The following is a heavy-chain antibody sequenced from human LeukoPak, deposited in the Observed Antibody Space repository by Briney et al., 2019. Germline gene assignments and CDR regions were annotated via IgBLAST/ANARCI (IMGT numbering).Heavy chain of an antibody. CDR2: INAGNGNT. Sequence: ASVKVSCKASGYTFTSYAMHGVRQAPGQRLEWMGWINAGNGNTKYSQKFQGRVTITRDTSASTAYMELSSLRSEDTAVYYCARGNRNDFWSGKNQRGRFDYWGQGTLVTVSS. D-gene: IGHD3-3*01. CDR1: GYTFTSYA. V-gene: IGHV1-3*01. J-gene: IGHJ4*02. CDR3: ARGNRNDFWSGKNQRGRFDY.